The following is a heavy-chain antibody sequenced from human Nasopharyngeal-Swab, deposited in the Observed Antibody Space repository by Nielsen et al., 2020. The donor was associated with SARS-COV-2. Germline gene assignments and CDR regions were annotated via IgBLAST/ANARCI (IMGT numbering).Heavy chain of an antibody. Sequence: WIRQPPGKGLEWVSYISSSSSTIYYADSVKGRFTISRDNAKNSLYLQMNSLRAEDTAVYYCARDANYYDSSGFYYMDVWGKGTTVTVSS. J-gene: IGHJ6*03. D-gene: IGHD3-22*01. CDR2: ISSSSSTI. V-gene: IGHV3-48*03. CDR3: ARDANYYDSSGFYYMDV.